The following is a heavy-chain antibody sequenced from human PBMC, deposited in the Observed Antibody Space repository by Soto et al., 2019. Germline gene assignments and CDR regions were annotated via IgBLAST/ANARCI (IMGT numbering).Heavy chain of an antibody. CDR3: ASPVVVTATPPGAFDI. D-gene: IGHD2-21*02. Sequence: GGSLRLSCAASGFTFSSYGMHWVRQAPGKGLEWVAVIWYDGSNKYYADSVKGRFTISRDNSKNTLYLQMNSLRAEDTAVYYCASPVVVTATPPGAFDIWGQGTMVTVSS. CDR1: GFTFSSYG. J-gene: IGHJ3*02. CDR2: IWYDGSNK. V-gene: IGHV3-33*01.